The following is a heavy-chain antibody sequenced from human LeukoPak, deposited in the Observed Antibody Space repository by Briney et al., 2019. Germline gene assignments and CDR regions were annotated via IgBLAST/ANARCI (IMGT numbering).Heavy chain of an antibody. CDR2: ISGGST. CDR3: ATHSLYGDQGYFQH. CDR1: GFSFGSFG. D-gene: IGHD4-17*01. V-gene: IGHV3-21*04. Sequence: PGRSLRLSCAASGFSFGSFGIHWVRQAPGKGLEWVSSISGGSTYYADSRKGRFTISRDNAKNSLYLQMNSLRAEDTAVYYCATHSLYGDQGYFQHWGQGTLVTVSS. J-gene: IGHJ1*01.